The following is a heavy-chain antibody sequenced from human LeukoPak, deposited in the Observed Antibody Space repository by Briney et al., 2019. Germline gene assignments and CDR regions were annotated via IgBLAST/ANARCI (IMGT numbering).Heavy chain of an antibody. J-gene: IGHJ4*02. V-gene: IGHV3-23*01. CDR1: GFTFSSYG. CDR3: AKVRGSGYYYLPNYGFDY. Sequence: GGSLRLSCAASGFTFSSYGMSWVRQAPGKGLEWVSGISGSGGNTYYADSVKGRFTISRDNSKNTLNLRMNSLRAEDTAVYYCAKVRGSGYYYLPNYGFDYWGQGTLVTVSS. CDR2: ISGSGGNT. D-gene: IGHD3-22*01.